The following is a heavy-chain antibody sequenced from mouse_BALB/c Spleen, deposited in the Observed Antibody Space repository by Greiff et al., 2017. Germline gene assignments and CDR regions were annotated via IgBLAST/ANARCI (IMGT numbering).Heavy chain of an antibody. D-gene: IGHD1-1*01. J-gene: IGHJ4*01. CDR2: INPSTGYN. Sequence: QVQLQQSGAELAKPGASVKMSCKASGYTFTSYWMHWVKQRPGQGLEWIGYINPSTGYNEYNQKFKDKATLTADKSSSTAYMQLSSLTSEDSAVYYCARDLLLYAMDYWGQGTSVTVSS. V-gene: IGHV1-7*01. CDR1: GYTFTSYW. CDR3: ARDLLLYAMDY.